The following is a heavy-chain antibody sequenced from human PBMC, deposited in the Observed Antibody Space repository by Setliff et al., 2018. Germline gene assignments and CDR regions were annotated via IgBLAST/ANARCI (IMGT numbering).Heavy chain of an antibody. CDR3: LRLVRYCTKIACQATSGDEV. V-gene: IGHV1-18*01. D-gene: IGHD2-8*01. CDR1: GYTLSNSI. Sequence: ASVKVSCKASGYTLSNSILSWVRQAPGQGLEWVGWISAYNGKTYSAQNFQDRVTLTTHTSTNMGYLELRDLRSDDTAVYYCLRLVRYCTKIACQATSGDEVWGLGTLVTVSS. CDR2: ISAYNGKT. J-gene: IGHJ4*02.